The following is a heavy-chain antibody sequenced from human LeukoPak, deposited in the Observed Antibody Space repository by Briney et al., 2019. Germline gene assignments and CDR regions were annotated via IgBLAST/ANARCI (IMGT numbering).Heavy chain of an antibody. V-gene: IGHV1-24*01. Sequence: ASVKVSCKVSGYTLTELSMHWVRQAPGKGLEWMGGFDPEDGETIYAQKFQCRGTMTEDTSTDTAYMELSSLRSEDTAVYYCATPHYYGSGSPFDYWGQGTLVTVSS. J-gene: IGHJ4*02. D-gene: IGHD3-10*01. CDR2: FDPEDGET. CDR3: ATPHYYGSGSPFDY. CDR1: GYTLTELS.